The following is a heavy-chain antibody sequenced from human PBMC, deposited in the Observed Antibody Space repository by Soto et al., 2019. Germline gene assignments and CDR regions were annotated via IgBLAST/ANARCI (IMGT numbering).Heavy chain of an antibody. J-gene: IGHJ4*02. Sequence: GGSLRLSCATSGFSFINYWMTWVRQSPGKGLEWVANIKPDGSEDFYVASVKGRFTISRDNAKNSVYLQMNRLSAEDTAVYFCAKDGGSDSYFFDYWGQGTLVTVSS. CDR2: IKPDGSED. CDR3: AKDGGSDSYFFDY. CDR1: GFSFINYW. D-gene: IGHD2-21*02. V-gene: IGHV3-7*03.